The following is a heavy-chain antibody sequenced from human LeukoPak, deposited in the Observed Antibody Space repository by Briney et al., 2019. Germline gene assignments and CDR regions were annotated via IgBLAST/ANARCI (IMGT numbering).Heavy chain of an antibody. CDR3: AREGERYMITFGGAPPFDY. Sequence: PGGSLRLSCAVSGFAFGSEAMSWVRQSPARGLEWVASISPGGGTTYYADSVKGRFTISRDNSKNTLYLQMNSLRAEDTAVYYCAREGERYMITFGGAPPFDYWGQGTLVTVSS. J-gene: IGHJ4*02. V-gene: IGHV3-23*01. CDR1: GFAFGSEA. D-gene: IGHD3-16*01. CDR2: ISPGGGTT.